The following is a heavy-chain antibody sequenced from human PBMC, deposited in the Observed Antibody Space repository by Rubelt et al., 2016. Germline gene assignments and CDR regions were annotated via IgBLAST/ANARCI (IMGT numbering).Heavy chain of an antibody. V-gene: IGHV3-74*01. CDR2: DGSST. CDR3: ARTAFLRYFDWLGFYFDY. J-gene: IGHJ4*02. D-gene: IGHD3-9*01. Sequence: DGSSTSYADSVKGRFTISRDNAKNTLYLQMNSLRAEDTAVYYCARTAFLRYFDWLGFYFDYWGQGTLVTVSS.